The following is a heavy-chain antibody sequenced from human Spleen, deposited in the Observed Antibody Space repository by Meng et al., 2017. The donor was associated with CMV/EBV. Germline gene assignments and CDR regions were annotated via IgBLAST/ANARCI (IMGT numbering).Heavy chain of an antibody. Sequence: SCSGYDWSWIRQPPGKGLEWIGEINHSGSTNYNPSLKSRVTISVDTSKNQFSLKLSSVTAADTAVYYCARDHYDFWSGYWGRRFDPWGQGTLVTVSS. V-gene: IGHV4-34*01. CDR2: INHSGST. CDR3: ARDHYDFWSGYWGRRFDP. J-gene: IGHJ5*02. D-gene: IGHD3-3*01. CDR1: SCSGYD.